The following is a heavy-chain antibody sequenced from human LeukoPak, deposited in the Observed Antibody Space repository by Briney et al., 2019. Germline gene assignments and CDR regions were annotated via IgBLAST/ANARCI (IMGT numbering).Heavy chain of an antibody. J-gene: IGHJ5*02. CDR3: AREAAAGTTRTHWFDP. CDR1: GYTFTSNY. D-gene: IGHD6-13*01. V-gene: IGHV1-46*01. CDR2: ISPSGGST. Sequence: ASVKVSCKAFGYTFTSNYMHWVRQAPGQGPEWMGVISPSGGSTTYAQKFQGRVTLTRDMSTSTDYLELSSLRSEDTAVYYCAREAAAGTTRTHWFDPWGQGTLVTVSS.